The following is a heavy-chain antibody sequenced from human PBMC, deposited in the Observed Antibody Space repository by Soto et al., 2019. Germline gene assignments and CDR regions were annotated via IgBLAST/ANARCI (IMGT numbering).Heavy chain of an antibody. V-gene: IGHV1-18*01. Sequence: ASVKLSFKPAGYTITGDGVSWVRQAPGQGLEWMGWISAYNGDKKYAQNVQGRVTLTTDTSTSTAYMEMRTLRSDDTAAYYCARDGPHIPAVGDVWGQGTTVTVSS. CDR2: ISAYNGDK. CDR1: GYTITGDG. J-gene: IGHJ6*02. D-gene: IGHD6-13*01. CDR3: ARDGPHIPAVGDV.